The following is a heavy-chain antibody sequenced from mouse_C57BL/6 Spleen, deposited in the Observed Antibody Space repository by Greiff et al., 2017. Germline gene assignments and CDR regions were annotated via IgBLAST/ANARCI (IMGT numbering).Heavy chain of an antibody. V-gene: IGHV3-6*01. CDR3: AYYGPFAY. Sequence: EVQLVESGPGLVKPSQSLSLTCSVTGYSITSGYYWNWIRQFPGNKLEWMGYISYDGSNNYNPSLKNRISITRDTSKNQFFLKLNSVTTEDTATYYCAYYGPFAYWGQGTLVTVSA. D-gene: IGHD1-2*01. CDR2: ISYDGSN. CDR1: GYSITSGYY. J-gene: IGHJ3*01.